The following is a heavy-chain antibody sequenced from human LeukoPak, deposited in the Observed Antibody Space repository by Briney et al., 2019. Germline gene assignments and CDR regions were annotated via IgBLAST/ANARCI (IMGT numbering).Heavy chain of an antibody. CDR3: ARPIRGDSGNYDYFDY. V-gene: IGHV4-39*01. J-gene: IGHJ4*02. Sequence: SETLSLTCTVSGGSISSSSYYWGWIRQPPGKGLEWMGSIYYSGSTYYNPSLKSRVTISVDTSKNQFSLKLTSVTAADTAVYYCARPIRGDSGNYDYFDYWGQGALVTVSS. D-gene: IGHD3-10*01. CDR1: GGSISSSSYY. CDR2: IYYSGST.